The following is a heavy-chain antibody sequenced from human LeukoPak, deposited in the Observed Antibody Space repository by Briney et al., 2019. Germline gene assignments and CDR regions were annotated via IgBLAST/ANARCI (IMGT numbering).Heavy chain of an antibody. J-gene: IGHJ4*02. CDR2: IKHDGSEK. V-gene: IGHV3-7*01. CDR3: ARDSRGYSYGPNTDY. D-gene: IGHD5-18*01. Sequence: PGGSLRLSCAASGFTLSDYWMTWVRQAPGKGLEWVANIKHDGSEKYYVDSVKGRFTISRDISRNSLYLQMDRLRVEDTAMYYCARDSRGYSYGPNTDYWGQGTLVAVSS. CDR1: GFTLSDYW.